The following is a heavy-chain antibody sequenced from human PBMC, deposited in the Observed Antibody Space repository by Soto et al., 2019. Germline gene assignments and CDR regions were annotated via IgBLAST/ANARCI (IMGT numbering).Heavy chain of an antibody. CDR2: IIPILGIA. Sequence: QVQLVQSGAEVKKPGSSVKVSCKASGGTFSSYTISWVRQAPGQGLEWMGRIIPILGIANYAQKFQGRVTITADESTSTAYMELSSLRSEDTAVDYCARARYCSGGSCYSNWYFDLWGRGTLVTGSS. V-gene: IGHV1-69*02. CDR3: ARARYCSGGSCYSNWYFDL. J-gene: IGHJ2*01. CDR1: GGTFSSYT. D-gene: IGHD2-15*01.